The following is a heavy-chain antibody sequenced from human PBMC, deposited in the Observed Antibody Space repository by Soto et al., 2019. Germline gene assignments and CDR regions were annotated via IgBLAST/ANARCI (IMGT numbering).Heavy chain of an antibody. CDR2: IFYSGIT. D-gene: IGHD5-12*01. CDR3: AGRGYNYIDY. Sequence: PSETLSLTCTFSDGSISTGGYYWSWVRQHPGKGLEWIGYIFYSGITYYNPSLKSRVTISVDTSENQFSLKLNSVTAADTAVYYCAGRGYNYIDYWGQGTLVTVSS. V-gene: IGHV4-31*03. CDR1: DGSISTGGYY. J-gene: IGHJ4*02.